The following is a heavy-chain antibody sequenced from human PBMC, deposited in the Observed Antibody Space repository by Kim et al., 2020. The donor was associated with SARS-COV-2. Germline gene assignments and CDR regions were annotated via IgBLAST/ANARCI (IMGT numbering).Heavy chain of an antibody. CDR1: GFTFSSYD. CDR2: ISSSGSTNL. Sequence: GGSLRLSCAASGFTFSSYDMNWVRQAPGKGLEWVSYISSSGSTNLYNADFVKGRFTIFRANAKDSLNLQMNSLRGEATGVYYCARGPRVNWKICSWGQG. CDR3: ARGPRVNWKICS. D-gene: IGHD1-1*01. J-gene: IGHJ5*02. V-gene: IGHV3-48*03.